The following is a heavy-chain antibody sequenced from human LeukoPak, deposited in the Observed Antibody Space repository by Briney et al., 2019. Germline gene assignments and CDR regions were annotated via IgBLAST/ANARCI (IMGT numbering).Heavy chain of an antibody. CDR1: GGSIGGGVYY. J-gene: IGHJ4*02. CDR3: ARDGGGGSGSYAWYLDC. CDR2: IYHSGSA. Sequence: SETLSLTCTVSGGSIGGGVYYWSWIRQHPGKGLEWIGYIYHSGSAYYNPSLNSQVTMSVDTSKNQLSLKVNSVTAADTAVYSCARDGGGGSGSYAWYLDCWGQVILVTVSS. V-gene: IGHV4-31*01. D-gene: IGHD3-10*01.